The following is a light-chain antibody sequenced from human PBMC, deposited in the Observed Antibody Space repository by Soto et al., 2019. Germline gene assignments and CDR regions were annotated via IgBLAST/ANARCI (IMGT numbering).Light chain of an antibody. V-gene: IGLV2-11*01. J-gene: IGLJ3*02. CDR1: SSGVGGYNL. CDR3: CSYEGSYTWV. Sequence: QSALTQPRSVSGSPGQSVTISCTGTSSGVGGYNLVSWYQQYPGEAPKLIIYGVTERPSGVPDRFSGSKSANTASLTISGLQAEDEADYYCCSYEGSYTWVFGGGTKLTVL. CDR2: GVT.